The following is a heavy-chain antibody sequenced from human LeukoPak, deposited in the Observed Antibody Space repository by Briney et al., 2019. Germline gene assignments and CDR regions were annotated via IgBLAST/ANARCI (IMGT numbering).Heavy chain of an antibody. CDR3: ARHPPYGSGSFFDY. V-gene: IGHV4-34*01. J-gene: IGHJ4*02. CDR2: INHSGST. CDR1: GGSFSDYY. D-gene: IGHD3-10*01. Sequence: SETLSLTCAVYGGSFSDYYWSWIRQPPGKGLEWIGEINHSGSTNYNPSLKSRVTISVDTSKSQFSLKLSSVTAADTVVYYCARHPPYGSGSFFDYWGQGTLVTVSS.